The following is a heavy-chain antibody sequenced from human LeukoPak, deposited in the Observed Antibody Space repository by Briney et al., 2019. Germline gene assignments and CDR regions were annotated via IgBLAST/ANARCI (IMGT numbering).Heavy chain of an antibody. CDR2: INPNSGGT. CDR3: ARDLVGATGVDY. V-gene: IGHV1-2*02. CDR1: GYTFTGYY. D-gene: IGHD1-26*01. Sequence: APVKVSCKASGYTFTGYYMHWVRQAPGQGLEWMGWINPNSGGTNYAQKFQGRVTMTRDTSISTAYMELSRLRSDDTAVYCCARDLVGATGVDYWGQGTLVTVSS. J-gene: IGHJ4*02.